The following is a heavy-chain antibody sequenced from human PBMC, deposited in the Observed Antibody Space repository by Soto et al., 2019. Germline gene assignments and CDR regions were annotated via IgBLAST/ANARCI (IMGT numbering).Heavy chain of an antibody. CDR2: IYHSGST. D-gene: IGHD5-12*01. J-gene: IGHJ4*02. CDR3: ARVDSGYGDTYFDY. Sequence: SETLSLTCAVSSGSISSSNWRSWVRQPPGKGLEWIGEIYHSGSTNYNPSLKSRVTISVDKSKNQFSLKLSSVTAADTAVYYCARVDSGYGDTYFDYWGQGTLVTVSS. CDR1: SGSISSSNW. V-gene: IGHV4-4*02.